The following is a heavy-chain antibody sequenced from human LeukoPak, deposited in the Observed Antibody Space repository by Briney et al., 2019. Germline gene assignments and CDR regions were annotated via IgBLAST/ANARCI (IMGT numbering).Heavy chain of an antibody. D-gene: IGHD3-9*01. V-gene: IGHV4-59*08. CDR2: MHNSGST. CDR3: ARYILTAGSID. J-gene: IGHJ4*02. Sequence: SETLSLTCTISGGSISSYYWSWIRQPPGRGLEWIAYMHNSGSTKYNPSLKSRVTISVDTSRNQFSLKLRSVTAADTDSYYCARYILTAGSIDWGQGTLVTVSS. CDR1: GGSISSYY.